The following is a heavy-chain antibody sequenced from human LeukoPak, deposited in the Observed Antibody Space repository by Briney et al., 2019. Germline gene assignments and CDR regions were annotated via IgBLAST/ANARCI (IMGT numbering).Heavy chain of an antibody. CDR2: IYYSGST. CDR3: ARVDYDFWSGSTNGMDV. J-gene: IGHJ6*02. CDR1: SGSISSYY. D-gene: IGHD3-3*01. Sequence: SETLSLTCTVSSGSISSYYWSWIRQPPGKGLEWIGYIYYSGSTNYNPSLKSRVTISVDTSKNQFSLKPSSVTAADTAVYYCARVDYDFWSGSTNGMDVWGQGTTVTVSS. V-gene: IGHV4-59*01.